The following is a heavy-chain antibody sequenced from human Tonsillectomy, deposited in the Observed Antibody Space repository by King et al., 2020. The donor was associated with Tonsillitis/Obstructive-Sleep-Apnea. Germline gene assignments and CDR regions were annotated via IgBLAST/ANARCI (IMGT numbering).Heavy chain of an antibody. Sequence: VQLVESGGGLDKPGGSLRLSCAASGFTFSDYYMSWIRQAPGKGLEWVSYISSSSSYRNDADSVKGRFTISRDNAKNSLYLQMNSLRAEDTAVYYCARSYYDFWSGKYYYYYMDVWGKGTTVTVSS. CDR2: ISSSSSYR. CDR3: ARSYYDFWSGKYYYYYMDV. CDR1: GFTFSDYY. V-gene: IGHV3-11*05. J-gene: IGHJ6*03. D-gene: IGHD3-3*01.